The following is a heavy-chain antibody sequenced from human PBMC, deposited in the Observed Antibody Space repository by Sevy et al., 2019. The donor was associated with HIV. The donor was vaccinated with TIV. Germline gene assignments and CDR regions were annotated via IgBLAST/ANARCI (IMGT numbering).Heavy chain of an antibody. V-gene: IGHV1-2*02. CDR1: GYTFTGYY. CDR2: INPNSGGT. Sequence: ASVKVSCKASGYTFTGYYMHWVRQAPGQGLEWMGWINPNSGGTNYAQRFQGRVTMTRDTSSSTAYMELSRLRSDDTAVYYCARDLESVGATGDYWGQGTLVTVSS. CDR3: ARDLESVGATGDY. D-gene: IGHD1-26*01. J-gene: IGHJ4*02.